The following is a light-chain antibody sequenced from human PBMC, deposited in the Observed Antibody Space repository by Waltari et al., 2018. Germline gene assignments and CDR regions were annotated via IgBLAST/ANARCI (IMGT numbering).Light chain of an antibody. J-gene: IGKJ1*01. CDR3: QKYGTIPAT. CDR1: QSISKY. CDR2: EAT. Sequence: EIRLTQSPGALSLSPGERATLPCTSSQSISKYLAWYQQKPGQAPSLLIYEATIRATGIPDWFSGSGFGTDFSLTISSLEPEDFAVYYCQKYGTIPATFGQGTKVEIK. V-gene: IGKV3-20*01.